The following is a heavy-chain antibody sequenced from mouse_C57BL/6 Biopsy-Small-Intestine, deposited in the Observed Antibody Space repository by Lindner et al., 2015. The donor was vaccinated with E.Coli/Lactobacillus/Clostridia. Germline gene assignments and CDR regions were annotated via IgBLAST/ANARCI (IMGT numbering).Heavy chain of an antibody. V-gene: IGHV3-8*01. CDR2: ISYSGST. CDR1: GYSITSDY. Sequence: VQLQESGPGLAKPSQTLSLTCSVTGYSITSDYWNWTRKFPGNKLEYMGYISYSGSTYYNPSLKSRISITRDTSKNQYYLQLNSVTTEDTATYYCASPYFDVWGTGTTVTVSS. J-gene: IGHJ1*03. CDR3: ASPYFDV.